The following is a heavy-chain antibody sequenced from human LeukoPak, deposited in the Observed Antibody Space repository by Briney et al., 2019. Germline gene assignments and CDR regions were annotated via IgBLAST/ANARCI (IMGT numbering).Heavy chain of an antibody. V-gene: IGHV4-59*01. CDR2: IYYSGST. J-gene: IGHJ4*02. D-gene: IGHD3-22*01. CDR1: GGSISSYY. CDR3: ARTPLHYYDSSLGYFDY. Sequence: PSETLSLTCTVSGGSISSYYWSWIRQPPGKGLEWIRYIYYSGSTNYNPSLKSRVTISVDTSKNQFSLKLSSVTAADTAVYYCARTPLHYYDSSLGYFDYWGQGTLVTVSS.